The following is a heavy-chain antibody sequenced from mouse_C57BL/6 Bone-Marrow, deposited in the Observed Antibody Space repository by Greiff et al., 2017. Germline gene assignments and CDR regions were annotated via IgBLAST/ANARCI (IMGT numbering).Heavy chain of an antibody. Sequence: QVQLKQSGPELVKPGASVKISCKASGYTFTDYYINWVKQRPGQGLEWIGWIFPGSGSTYYNEKFKGKATLTVDKSSSTAYMLLSSLTSEDSAVYCCARRGSSSRWYFDVWGTGTTVTVSS. CDR1: GYTFTDYY. D-gene: IGHD1-1*01. CDR2: IFPGSGST. CDR3: ARRGSSSRWYFDV. J-gene: IGHJ1*03. V-gene: IGHV1-75*01.